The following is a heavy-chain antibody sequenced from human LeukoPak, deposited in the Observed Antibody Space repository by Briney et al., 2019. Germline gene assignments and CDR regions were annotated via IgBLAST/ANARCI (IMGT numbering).Heavy chain of an antibody. CDR3: ARGAVAGTYFDY. CDR1: GFTFSNYW. CDR2: INTAGNSI. V-gene: IGHV3-74*01. Sequence: PGGSLRLSCAASGFTFSNYWMHWVRQAPGKGLVWVSRINTAGNSISYADSVKGRFTISGDNAKNTLYLQINSLRVEDTAVYYCARGAVAGTYFDYWGQGTLVTVSS. J-gene: IGHJ4*02. D-gene: IGHD6-19*01.